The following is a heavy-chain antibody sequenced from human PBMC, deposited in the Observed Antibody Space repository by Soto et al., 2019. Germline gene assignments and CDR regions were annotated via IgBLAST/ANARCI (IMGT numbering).Heavy chain of an antibody. V-gene: IGHV4-59*01. J-gene: IGHJ6*03. CDR1: GGSISSYY. CDR3: ARVVDTAMVPYYYYYMDV. D-gene: IGHD5-18*01. Sequence: PSETLSLTCTVSGGSISSYYWSWIRQPPGKGLEWIGYIYYSGSTNYNPSLKSRVTISVDTSKNQFSLKLSSVTAADTAVYYCARVVDTAMVPYYYYYMDVWGKGTTVTVSS. CDR2: IYYSGST.